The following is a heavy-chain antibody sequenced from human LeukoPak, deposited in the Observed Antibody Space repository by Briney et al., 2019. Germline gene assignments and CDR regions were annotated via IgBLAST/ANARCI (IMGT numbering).Heavy chain of an antibody. Sequence: GGSLRLSCSASGFTFSSYGMHWVRQAPGKGLEYVSGISNKGGSTYYADSVKGRFTISRDNSKNTLHLQMSSLRADDTAVYYCARRHASGNNAFDSWGQGTLVTVAS. CDR2: ISNKGGST. CDR1: GFTFSSYG. V-gene: IGHV3-64D*09. J-gene: IGHJ3*01. D-gene: IGHD3-10*01. CDR3: ARRHASGNNAFDS.